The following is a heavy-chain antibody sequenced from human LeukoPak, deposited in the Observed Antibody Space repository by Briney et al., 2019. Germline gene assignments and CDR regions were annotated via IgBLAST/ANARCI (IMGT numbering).Heavy chain of an antibody. J-gene: IGHJ4*02. CDR1: GGSFSGYY. D-gene: IGHD1-26*01. Sequence: NPSETLSLTCAVYGGSFSGYYWSWIRQPPGKGLEWIGEINHSGSTNYNPSLKSRVTISVDTSKNQFSLKLSSVTAADTAVYYCARQGGGSYAPWGQGTLVTVSS. V-gene: IGHV4-34*01. CDR2: INHSGST. CDR3: ARQGGGSYAP.